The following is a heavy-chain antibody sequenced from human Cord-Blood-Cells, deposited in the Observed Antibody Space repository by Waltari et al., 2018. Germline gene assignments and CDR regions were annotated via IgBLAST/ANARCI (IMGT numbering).Heavy chain of an antibody. J-gene: IGHJ4*02. CDR1: GYTFTSYY. CDR3: ARGSRSGGVCYKD. D-gene: IGHD2-8*02. V-gene: IGHV1-46*01. CDR2: INPSGCST. Sequence: QVQLVQSGAEVKKPGASVKVSCKASGYTFTSYYMPWVRQAPGQGLEWLGIINPSGCSTSYAQKFQGRVTMTRDTSTSTVYMELSSLRSEDTAVYYCARGSRSGGVCYKDWGQGTLVTVSS.